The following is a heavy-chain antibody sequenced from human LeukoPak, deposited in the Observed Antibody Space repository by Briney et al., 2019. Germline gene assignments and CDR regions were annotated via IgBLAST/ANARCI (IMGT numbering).Heavy chain of an antibody. Sequence: GGSLRLSCAASGFIFTNFAMHWVRQAPGKGLEWVAVISNDERNKYYAESVKGRFTISRDNSKNTLYLQMNSLRAEDTAVYYCAKDSWDYSNYGYMDVWGKGTTVTVSS. D-gene: IGHD4-11*01. CDR2: ISNDERNK. CDR3: AKDSWDYSNYGYMDV. V-gene: IGHV3-30*04. J-gene: IGHJ6*03. CDR1: GFIFTNFA.